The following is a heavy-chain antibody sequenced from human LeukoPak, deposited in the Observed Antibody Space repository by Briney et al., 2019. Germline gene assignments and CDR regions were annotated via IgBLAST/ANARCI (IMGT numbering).Heavy chain of an antibody. Sequence: GGSLRLSCAASGFTFSSYWMQWVRQAPGKGMVWVSRINTDESITSYADSVKGRFTISRDNAKHTLYLQMNSLRAEDTAVYYCARDLYPYGDSDSDYWGQGTLVTVSS. CDR1: GFTFSSYW. D-gene: IGHD4-17*01. J-gene: IGHJ4*02. CDR2: INTDESIT. V-gene: IGHV3-74*01. CDR3: ARDLYPYGDSDSDY.